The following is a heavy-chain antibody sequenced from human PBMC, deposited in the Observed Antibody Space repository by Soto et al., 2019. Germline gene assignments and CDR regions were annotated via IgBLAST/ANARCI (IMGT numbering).Heavy chain of an antibody. CDR2: IYPGDSDT. CDR3: ARQPPLNWKPYYYYGMDV. D-gene: IGHD1-1*01. V-gene: IGHV5-51*01. J-gene: IGHJ6*02. Sequence: GESLKISCKGSGYSFTSYWIGWVRQMPGKGLEWMGIIYPGDSDTRYSPSFQGQVTISAAKSISTAYLQWSSLKASDTAMYYCARQPPLNWKPYYYYGMDVWGQGTTVTVSS. CDR1: GYSFTSYW.